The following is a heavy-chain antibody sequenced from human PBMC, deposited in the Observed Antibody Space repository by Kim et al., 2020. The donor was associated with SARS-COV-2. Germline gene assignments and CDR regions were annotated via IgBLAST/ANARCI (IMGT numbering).Heavy chain of an antibody. CDR3: ARATTGTYSSGWSYYFDY. CDR1: GGSISSYY. V-gene: IGHV4-59*13. Sequence: SETLSLTCTVSGGSISSYYWSWIRQPPGKGLEWIGYIYYSGSTNYNPSLKSRVTISVDTSKNQFSLKLSSVTAADTAVYYCARATTGTYSSGWSYYFDYWGQGTLVTVSS. CDR2: IYYSGST. D-gene: IGHD6-19*01. J-gene: IGHJ4*02.